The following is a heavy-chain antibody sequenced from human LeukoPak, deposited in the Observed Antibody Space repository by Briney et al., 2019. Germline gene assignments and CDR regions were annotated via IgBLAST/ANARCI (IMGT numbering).Heavy chain of an antibody. CDR3: ARVADCSSTSCYSVGHNFDY. CDR1: GGSISSGGYY. CDR2: IYYSGST. J-gene: IGHJ4*02. Sequence: SETLSLTCTVSGGSISSGGYYWSWIRQHPGKGLEWIGYIYYSGSTYYNPSLKSRVTISVDTSKSQFSLKLSSVTAADTAVYYCARVADCSSTSCYSVGHNFDYWGQGTLVTVSS. D-gene: IGHD2-2*02. V-gene: IGHV4-31*03.